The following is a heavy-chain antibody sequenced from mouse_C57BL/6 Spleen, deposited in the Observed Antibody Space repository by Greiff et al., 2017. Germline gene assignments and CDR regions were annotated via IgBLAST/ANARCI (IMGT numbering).Heavy chain of an antibody. CDR2: IDPSDSYT. J-gene: IGHJ1*03. Sequence: QVQLQQPGAELVKPGASVTLSCKASGYTFTSYWMQWVKQRPGQGLEWIGEIDPSDSYTNYNQKFKGKATLTVDTSSSTAYMQLSSLTSEDSAVYYCERSITTVVARYFDVWGTGTTVTVSS. V-gene: IGHV1-50*01. CDR1: GYTFTSYW. D-gene: IGHD1-1*01. CDR3: ERSITTVVARYFDV.